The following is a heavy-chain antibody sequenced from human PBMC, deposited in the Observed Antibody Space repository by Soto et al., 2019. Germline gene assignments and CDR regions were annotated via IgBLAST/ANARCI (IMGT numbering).Heavy chain of an antibody. Sequence: PGGSLRLSCAASGFTFSTYVMNWVRQAPGKGLEWVSGVSNNGASTYYADSVQGRFSISRDNSKNTLYLQMNSLRAEDTAVYFCARAPRGLNYYGSGSHYPYFDYWGQGALVTAPQ. V-gene: IGHV3-23*01. CDR2: VSNNGAST. CDR3: ARAPRGLNYYGSGSHYPYFDY. J-gene: IGHJ4*02. CDR1: GFTFSTYV. D-gene: IGHD3-10*01.